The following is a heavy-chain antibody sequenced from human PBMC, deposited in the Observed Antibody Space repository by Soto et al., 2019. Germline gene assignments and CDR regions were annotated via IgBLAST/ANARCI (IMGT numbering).Heavy chain of an antibody. J-gene: IGHJ4*02. Sequence: QVQLQESGPGLVKPSETLSLTCTVSGGSISGYYWTWIRQPPGKGLEWVGSLFYGGTTDYNPSLKIRLTMSLDTSKNHFSLKLRSVTAADTAVYYCARHRGPAPVYWGQGPLVTASS. CDR1: GGSISGYY. CDR2: LFYGGTT. CDR3: ARHRGPAPVY. V-gene: IGHV4-39*01. D-gene: IGHD3-10*01.